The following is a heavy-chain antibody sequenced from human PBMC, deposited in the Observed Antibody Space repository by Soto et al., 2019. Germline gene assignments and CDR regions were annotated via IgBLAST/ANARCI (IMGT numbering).Heavy chain of an antibody. CDR2: INPNSGGT. CDR3: ARGSLYTVLRYFDWLFCLDY. V-gene: IGHV1-2*02. J-gene: IGHJ4*02. D-gene: IGHD3-9*01. CDR1: GYTFTGYY. Sequence: RASVKVSCKASGYTFTGYYMHWVRQAPGQGLEWMGWINPNSGGTNYAQKFQGRVTMTRDTSISTAYMELSRLRSDDTAVYYCARGSLYTVLRYFDWLFCLDYWGQGTLVTVSS.